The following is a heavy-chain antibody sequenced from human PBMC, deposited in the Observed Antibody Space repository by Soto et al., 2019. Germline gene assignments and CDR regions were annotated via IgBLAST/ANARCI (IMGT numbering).Heavy chain of an antibody. CDR1: GFPFTRYH. J-gene: IGHJ4*02. CDR2: INPSTRT. CDR3: AREAEEYSGSDY. Sequence: GASVKVSCKASGFPFTRYHFHWLRQAPGQGLERLGVINPSTRTTYAQRFQGRITMTRDTSTSMVYMDLSSLRSDDTAVYYCAREAEEYSGSDYWGPGSLVTVSS. V-gene: IGHV1-46*03. D-gene: IGHD3-10*01.